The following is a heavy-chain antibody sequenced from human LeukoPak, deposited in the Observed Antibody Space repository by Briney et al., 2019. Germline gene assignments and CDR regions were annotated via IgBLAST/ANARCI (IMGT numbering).Heavy chain of an antibody. D-gene: IGHD6-13*01. Sequence: GGSLRLSCAASGLTFSNYWMHWVRQAPGKGPVWVSRIKSDGSSTRFADSVQGRFTISRDNGKNTLYLQMNSLRAEDTAVYYYARGGETSNWYPGYFDYWGQGALVTVSS. V-gene: IGHV3-74*01. CDR2: IKSDGSST. J-gene: IGHJ4*02. CDR1: GLTFSNYW. CDR3: ARGGETSNWYPGYFDY.